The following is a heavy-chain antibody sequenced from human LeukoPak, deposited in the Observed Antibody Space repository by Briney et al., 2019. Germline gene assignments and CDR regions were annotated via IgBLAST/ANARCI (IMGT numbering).Heavy chain of an antibody. CDR2: IIPIFTTT. Sequence: ASVKVSCKASGGTFSNYAISWVRQAPGQGLEWMGGIIPIFTTTNYAQKFQGRVTMTEDTSTDTAYMELSSLRSEDTAVYYCATDRPYSSSWYIDYWGQGTLVTVSS. D-gene: IGHD6-13*01. V-gene: IGHV1-69*06. J-gene: IGHJ4*02. CDR1: GGTFSNYA. CDR3: ATDRPYSSSWYIDY.